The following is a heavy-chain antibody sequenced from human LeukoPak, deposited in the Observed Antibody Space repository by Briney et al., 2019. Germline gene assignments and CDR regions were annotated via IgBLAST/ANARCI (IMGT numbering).Heavy chain of an antibody. Sequence: GGSLRLSCAASGFTFSSYEMNWVRQAPGKGLEWVSYISSSSSTIYYADSVKGRFTISRDNAKNSLYLQMNSLRAEDTAVYYCTSWGGIAVGYYMDVWGKGTTVTVSS. CDR3: TSWGGIAVGYYMDV. CDR2: ISSSSSTI. V-gene: IGHV3-48*03. J-gene: IGHJ6*03. D-gene: IGHD6-19*01. CDR1: GFTFSSYE.